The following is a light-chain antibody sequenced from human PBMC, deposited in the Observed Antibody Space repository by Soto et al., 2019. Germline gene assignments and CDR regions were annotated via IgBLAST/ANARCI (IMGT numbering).Light chain of an antibody. CDR2: DAS. CDR3: QQRSVWPVT. Sequence: EIVLTQSPATLSLSPGKRATLSCRASQNVHSYLAWYQQKPGQAPRLLIYDASNRATGIPVRFSGSRSGTDFTLTISSLEPEDFAVYYCQQRSVWPVTFGGGTKVEIE. J-gene: IGKJ4*01. CDR1: QNVHSY. V-gene: IGKV3-11*01.